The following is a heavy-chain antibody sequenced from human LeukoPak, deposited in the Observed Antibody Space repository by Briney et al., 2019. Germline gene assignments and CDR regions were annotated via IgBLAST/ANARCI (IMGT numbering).Heavy chain of an antibody. Sequence: GGSLRLSCAASGFTFSSYSMNWVRQAPGKGLEWVSSISSSSSYIYYADSVKGRFTISRDNAKNSLYLQMISLRAEDTAVYYCARAATPYYDSSGYPKPYDYWGQGTLVTVSS. CDR1: GFTFSSYS. D-gene: IGHD3-22*01. V-gene: IGHV3-21*01. CDR3: ARAATPYYDSSGYPKPYDY. J-gene: IGHJ4*02. CDR2: ISSSSSYI.